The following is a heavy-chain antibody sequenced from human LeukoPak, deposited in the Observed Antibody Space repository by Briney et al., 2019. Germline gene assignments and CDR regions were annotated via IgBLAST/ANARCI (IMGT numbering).Heavy chain of an antibody. CDR2: ISYDGSNK. D-gene: IGHD6-19*01. Sequence: GRSLRLSCAASGFTFSSYAMHWVRQAPGKGLEWVAVISYDGSNKYYPASVKGRFTISRDNSKNTLYLQMNSLRAEDTAVYYCARDSPGYSSGWPVGLFDYWGQGTLVTVSS. CDR1: GFTFSSYA. V-gene: IGHV3-30*04. J-gene: IGHJ4*02. CDR3: ARDSPGYSSGWPVGLFDY.